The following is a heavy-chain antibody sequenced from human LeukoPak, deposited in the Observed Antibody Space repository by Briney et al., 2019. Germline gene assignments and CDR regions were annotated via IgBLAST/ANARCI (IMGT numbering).Heavy chain of an antibody. CDR1: GYTFTSYY. J-gene: IGHJ4*02. D-gene: IGHD5-24*01. V-gene: IGHV1-46*01. CDR3: ARSRTMSDY. CDR2: INPSGGST. Sequence: ASVKVSCKASGYTFTSYYIHWVRQAPGLGLEWVGIINPSGGSTSYAQKFQGRVTMTRDTSTSTVYMELSSLRSDDTAVYYCARSRTMSDYWGQGTLVTVSS.